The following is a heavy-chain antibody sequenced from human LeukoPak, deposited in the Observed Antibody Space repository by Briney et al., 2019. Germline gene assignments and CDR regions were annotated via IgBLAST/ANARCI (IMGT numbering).Heavy chain of an antibody. CDR1: GFTFSSSW. V-gene: IGHV3-7*01. CDR2: IKEDGREK. Sequence: PGGFLRLSCATSGFTFSSSWMSWVRQAPGKGLECVANIKEDGREKYYVDSVKGRFTISRDNAMNSLYLQMSSLRAEDTAVYYCARGGRPDYWGQGTLVTVSS. CDR3: ARGGRPDY. D-gene: IGHD3-10*01. J-gene: IGHJ4*02.